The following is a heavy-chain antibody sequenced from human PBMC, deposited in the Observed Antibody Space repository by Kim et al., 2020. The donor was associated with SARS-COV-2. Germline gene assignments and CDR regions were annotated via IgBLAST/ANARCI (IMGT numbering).Heavy chain of an antibody. V-gene: IGHV4-61*01. J-gene: IGHJ5*02. Sequence: SETLSLTCTVSGGSVSSGSYYWSWIRQPPGKGLEWIGYIYYSGSTNYNPSLKSRVTISVDTSKNQFSLKLSSVTAADTAVYYCARDPIAAAGTWFDPWGQGTLVTVSS. CDR1: GGSVSSGSYY. CDR2: IYYSGST. D-gene: IGHD6-13*01. CDR3: ARDPIAAAGTWFDP.